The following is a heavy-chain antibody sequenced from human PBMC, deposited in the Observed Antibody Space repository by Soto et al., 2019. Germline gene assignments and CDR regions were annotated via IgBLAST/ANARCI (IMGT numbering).Heavy chain of an antibody. D-gene: IGHD3-9*01. CDR2: IYPGDSDT. CDR1: GYSFTSYW. V-gene: IGHV5-51*01. J-gene: IGHJ4*02. Sequence: GESLKISCKGSGYSFTSYWIGWVRQMPGKGLEWMGIIYPGDSDTRYSPSFQGQVTISADKSISTAYLQWSSLKASDTAMYYCARSSSHYDTLTGYYKGGPFDYWGQGTLVTVSS. CDR3: ARSSSHYDTLTGYYKGGPFDY.